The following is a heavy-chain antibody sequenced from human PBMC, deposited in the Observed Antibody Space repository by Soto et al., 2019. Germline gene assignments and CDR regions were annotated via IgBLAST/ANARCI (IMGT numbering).Heavy chain of an antibody. Sequence: VSVKVSCKASGYTFTSYGISWVRQAPGQGLEWMGWISAYNGNTNYAQKLQGRVTMTTDTSTSTAYMELRSLRSDDTAVYYCARHTIFGVVIIEYYFDYWGQGTLVTVSS. CDR3: ARHTIFGVVIIEYYFDY. V-gene: IGHV1-18*01. CDR1: GYTFTSYG. J-gene: IGHJ4*02. D-gene: IGHD3-3*01. CDR2: ISAYNGNT.